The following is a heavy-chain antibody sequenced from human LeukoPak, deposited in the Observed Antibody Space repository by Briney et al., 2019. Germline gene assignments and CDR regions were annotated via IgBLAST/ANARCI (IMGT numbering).Heavy chain of an antibody. D-gene: IGHD2-15*01. Sequence: GGSLRLSCAASGFTFSSYGMHWVRQAPGKGLEWVAFIRYDGSNKYYADSVKGRFTISRDNSKSTLYLQMNSLRAEDTAVYYCAKGGCSGGSCYWFDPWGQGTLVTVSS. V-gene: IGHV3-30*02. J-gene: IGHJ5*02. CDR1: GFTFSSYG. CDR3: AKGGCSGGSCYWFDP. CDR2: IRYDGSNK.